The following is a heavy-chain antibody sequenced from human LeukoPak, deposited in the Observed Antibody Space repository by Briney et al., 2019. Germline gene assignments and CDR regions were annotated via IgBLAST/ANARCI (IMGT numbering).Heavy chain of an antibody. D-gene: IGHD3-10*01. V-gene: IGHV3-33*06. CDR2: IWYDGSYK. CDR1: GFTFSTYG. J-gene: IGHJ4*02. CDR3: AKDSATYGRFDY. Sequence: PGGSLRLSCAASGFTFSTYGMHWVRQAPGKGLEWVAVIWYDGSYKYYADSVKGRFTISRDNSKNTLYLQMNGLRAEDTAVYYCAKDSATYGRFDYWGLGSLFTVSS.